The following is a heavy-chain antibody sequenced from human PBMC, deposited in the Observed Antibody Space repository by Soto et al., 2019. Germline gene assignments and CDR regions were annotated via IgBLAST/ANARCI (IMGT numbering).Heavy chain of an antibody. D-gene: IGHD1-26*01. CDR2: IYPGDSDS. Sequence: RGESLKISCKGSGYKFTSYWIGWVRQMPGKGLEWMGIIYPGDSDSRYSPSFQGQVTISADKSISTAYLQWSSLKASDTGMYYCARRESGTYLRAFDIWGQGTMVTVSS. CDR3: ARRESGTYLRAFDI. J-gene: IGHJ3*02. V-gene: IGHV5-51*01. CDR1: GYKFTSYW.